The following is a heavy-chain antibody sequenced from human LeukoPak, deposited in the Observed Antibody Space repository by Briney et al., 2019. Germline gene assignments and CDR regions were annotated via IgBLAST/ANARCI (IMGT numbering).Heavy chain of an antibody. CDR2: IWYDGSNK. D-gene: IGHD4-17*01. CDR1: GFTFSSYG. Sequence: GGSLRLSCAASGFTFSSYGMHWVRQAPGKGLEWVAVIWYDGSNKYCADSVKGRFTISRDNSKNTLYLQMNSLRAEDTAVYYCARDSSYGDYQGDYFDYWGQGTLVTVSS. CDR3: ARDSSYGDYQGDYFDY. J-gene: IGHJ4*02. V-gene: IGHV3-33*01.